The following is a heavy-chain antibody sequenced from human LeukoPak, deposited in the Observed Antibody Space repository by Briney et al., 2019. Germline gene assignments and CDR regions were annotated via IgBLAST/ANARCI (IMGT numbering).Heavy chain of an antibody. CDR1: GFTFSDYY. V-gene: IGHV3-11*01. D-gene: IGHD5-18*01. CDR3: ARAVSADTAMVYFDY. J-gene: IGHJ4*02. CDR2: ISNSGSIL. Sequence: GGSLRLSCAASGFTFSDYYMFWIRQAPGKGREWVSCISNSGSILYYADSVKGRFTVSRDNAKDSLDLQMNSLRAEDAAVYYCARAVSADTAMVYFDYWGQGTLVTVSS.